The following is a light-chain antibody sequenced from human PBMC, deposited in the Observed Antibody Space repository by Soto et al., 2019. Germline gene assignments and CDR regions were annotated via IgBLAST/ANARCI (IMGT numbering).Light chain of an antibody. J-gene: IGKJ4*01. V-gene: IGKV3-15*01. CDR3: QRYNNWPLT. Sequence: IVMTQSPATLSVSPGERATLSCRASRGISSNLAWYQQKPGQAPRLLIYDASTRATGIPARFSGSGSGTDFTLTINRLEPEDFAVYYCQRYNNWPLTFGGGTKVDIK. CDR2: DAS. CDR1: RGISSN.